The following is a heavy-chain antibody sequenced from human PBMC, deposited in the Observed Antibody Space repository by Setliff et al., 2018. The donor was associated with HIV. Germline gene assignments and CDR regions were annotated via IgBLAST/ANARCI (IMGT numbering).Heavy chain of an antibody. CDR3: ATASPGQQPYYYYYYGMDV. CDR2: FDPEDGET. Sequence: GASVKVSCKVSGYTLTELSRHWVRQAPGKGLEWMGGFDPEDGETIYAQKFQGRVTMTEDTSTDTAYMELSSLRSEDTAVYYCATASPGQQPYYYYYYGMDVWGRGTTVTVSS. V-gene: IGHV1-24*01. CDR1: GYTLTELS. D-gene: IGHD6-13*01. J-gene: IGHJ6*02.